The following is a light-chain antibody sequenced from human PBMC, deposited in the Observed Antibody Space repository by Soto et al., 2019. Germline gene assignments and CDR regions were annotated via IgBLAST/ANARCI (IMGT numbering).Light chain of an antibody. CDR3: GTYDSSLRDGV. CDR2: DNN. Sequence: QSVLTQPPSVSAAPGQKVTISCSGSSSNIENYYVSWYQQLPGTAPKLLIYDNNKRPSGIPDRFSGSKSGTSATLDITGLQPGDEADYYCGTYDSSLRDGVFGTGTKVTVL. J-gene: IGLJ1*01. CDR1: SSNIENYY. V-gene: IGLV1-51*01.